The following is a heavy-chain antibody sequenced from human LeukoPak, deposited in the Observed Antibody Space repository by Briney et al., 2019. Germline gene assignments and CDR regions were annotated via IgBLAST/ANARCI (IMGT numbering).Heavy chain of an antibody. D-gene: IGHD5-12*01. CDR3: AREGENSGYYYFDY. J-gene: IGHJ4*02. CDR2: INPNGGRT. V-gene: IGHV1-46*01. CDR1: GYTFTSYY. Sequence: ASVKVSCKASGYTFTSYYMHWVRQAPGQGLEWMGIINPNGGRTSYAQKFQGRVTMTRDTSTSTLYMELSSLRSEDTAMYYCAREGENSGYYYFDYWGQGSLVTVSS.